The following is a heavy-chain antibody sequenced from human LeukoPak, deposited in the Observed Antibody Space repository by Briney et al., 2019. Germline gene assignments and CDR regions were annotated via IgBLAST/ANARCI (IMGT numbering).Heavy chain of an antibody. CDR2: ISYDGSNK. D-gene: IGHD3-22*01. CDR1: GFTFSSYA. Sequence: GRSLRLSCAASGFTFSSYAMHWVRQAPGKGLEWVAVISYDGSNKYYADSVKGRFTISRDNCKNTLYLQMNSLRAEDTAVYYCARVPVLLGSSGYYYPYYYYGMDVWGQGTTVTVSS. CDR3: ARVPVLLGSSGYYYPYYYYGMDV. J-gene: IGHJ6*02. V-gene: IGHV3-30-3*01.